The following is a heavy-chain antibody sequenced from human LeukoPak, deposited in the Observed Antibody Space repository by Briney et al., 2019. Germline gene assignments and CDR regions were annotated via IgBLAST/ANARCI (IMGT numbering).Heavy chain of an antibody. CDR1: GGSISSSIFY. J-gene: IGHJ4*02. CDR3: ARARETVPIDY. V-gene: IGHV4-39*01. Sequence: SETLSLTCTVSGGSISSSIFYWGWIRQPPGKGLEWIGNIYYSGSTYYNPSLKSRVTISVNTSKNQFSLRLSSVTAADTAVYYCARARETVPIDYWSQGTLVTVSS. CDR2: IYYSGST. D-gene: IGHD4-11*01.